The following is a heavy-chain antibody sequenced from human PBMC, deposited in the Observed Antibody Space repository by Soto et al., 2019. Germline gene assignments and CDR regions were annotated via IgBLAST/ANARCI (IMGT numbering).Heavy chain of an antibody. V-gene: IGHV4-31*03. CDR2: IYYSGST. Sequence: SETLSLTCTVSGGFISWGGYYWCWIRQHPGKGLEWIGYIYYSGSTYYNPSLKSRVTISVDASKNQFSLKLSSVTAADTAVYYCARGGGVVVIISHDAFDIWGQGTMVTVSS. D-gene: IGHD3-22*01. CDR3: ARGGGVVVIISHDAFDI. CDR1: GGFISWGGYY. J-gene: IGHJ3*02.